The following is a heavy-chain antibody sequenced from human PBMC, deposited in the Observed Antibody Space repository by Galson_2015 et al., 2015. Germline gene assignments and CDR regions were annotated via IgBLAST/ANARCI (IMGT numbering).Heavy chain of an antibody. CDR2: IYSGGST. Sequence: SLRLSCAASGFTVSSHYMRWVRQAPGKGREWVSVIYSGGSTYYADSVKGRCTISRDNAKNALYLQMNSLRAEDTAVYYCARVVRRGACSGGSCHYGMDVWGQGASVTVSS. CDR1: GFTVSSHY. D-gene: IGHD2-15*01. J-gene: IGHJ6*02. V-gene: IGHV3-66*02. CDR3: ARVVRRGACSGGSCHYGMDV.